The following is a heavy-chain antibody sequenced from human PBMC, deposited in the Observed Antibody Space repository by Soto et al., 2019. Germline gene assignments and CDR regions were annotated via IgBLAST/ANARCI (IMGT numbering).Heavy chain of an antibody. J-gene: IGHJ5*02. CDR3: ARDREDSSGYYWFDP. CDR2: IIPIFGTA. D-gene: IGHD3-22*01. CDR1: GCTFSSYA. V-gene: IGHV1-69*13. Sequence: SVKVSCKACGCTFSSYAISWVRQAPGQGLEWMGGIIPIFGTANYAQKFQGRVTITADESTSTAYMELSSLRSEDTAVYYCARDREDSSGYYWFDPWGQGTLVTVSS.